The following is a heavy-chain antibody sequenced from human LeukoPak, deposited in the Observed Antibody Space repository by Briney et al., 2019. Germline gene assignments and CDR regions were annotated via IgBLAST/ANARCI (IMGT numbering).Heavy chain of an antibody. CDR3: ASLQNVPSYYYYYVMDV. CDR2: INSDGSTT. CDR1: GFTFSNYW. D-gene: IGHD2/OR15-2a*01. J-gene: IGHJ6*02. V-gene: IGHV3-74*01. Sequence: GGSLRLSCAASGFTFSNYWMHWVRQAPGKGLVWVSRINSDGSTTNYADSVKGRFTISRDNAKNTLFLQMNSLRAEDTAVYYCASLQNVPSYYYYYVMDVWSQGTTVTVSS.